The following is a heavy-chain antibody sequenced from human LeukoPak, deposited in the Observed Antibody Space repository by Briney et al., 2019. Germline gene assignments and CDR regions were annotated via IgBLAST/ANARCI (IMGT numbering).Heavy chain of an antibody. CDR1: GYTFTSYD. Sequence: ASVKVSCKASGYTFTSYDINWVRQATGQGLEWMGWMNPNSGNTGYAQKFQGRVTMTRNTSISTAYMELSSLRSEDTAVYYCAGGMSQKPFYDFWSGYFSSGDHGFDYWGQGTLVTVSS. V-gene: IGHV1-8*01. D-gene: IGHD3-3*01. CDR2: MNPNSGNT. CDR3: AGGMSQKPFYDFWSGYFSSGDHGFDY. J-gene: IGHJ4*02.